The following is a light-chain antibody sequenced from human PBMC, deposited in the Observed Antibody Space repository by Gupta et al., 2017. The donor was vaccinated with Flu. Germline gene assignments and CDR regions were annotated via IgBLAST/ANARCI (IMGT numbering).Light chain of an antibody. CDR3: QQYDSPALT. CDR2: DSS. V-gene: IGKV1-33*01. Sequence: DIQLTQSPSSLSASVGDSVTITCQASRDIDNYLNWYQQKPGRAPKLLLYDSSNLQTGVPSRFSGSGSGTDFSLTISSLQPDDVATYYCQQYDSPALTFGGGTRVDIK. CDR1: RDIDNY. J-gene: IGKJ4*01.